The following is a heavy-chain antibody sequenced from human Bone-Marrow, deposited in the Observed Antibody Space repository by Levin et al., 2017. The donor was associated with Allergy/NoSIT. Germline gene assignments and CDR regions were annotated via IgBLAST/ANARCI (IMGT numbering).Heavy chain of an antibody. Sequence: ASVKVSCKDSGDIFSNYWVAWVRQLPGKGLEWMGSIYPDDSDTRYSPSFQGQVTISVDKSISTAYLQWNSLKASDTAMYYCATQAAGPDAFDVWGQGTMVTVSS. CDR1: GDIFSNYW. J-gene: IGHJ3*01. V-gene: IGHV5-51*01. D-gene: IGHD6-13*01. CDR3: ATQAAGPDAFDV. CDR2: IYPDDSDT.